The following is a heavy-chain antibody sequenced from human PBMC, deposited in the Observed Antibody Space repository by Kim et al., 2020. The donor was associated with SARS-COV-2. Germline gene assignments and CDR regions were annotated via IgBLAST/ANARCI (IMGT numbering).Heavy chain of an antibody. D-gene: IGHD5-18*01. CDR2: IKSKTDGGTT. CDR1: GFTFSNAW. J-gene: IGHJ6*02. CDR3: TTDPRYSYGYYYYYGMDV. V-gene: IGHV3-15*01. Sequence: GGSLRLSCAASGFTFSNAWMSWVRQAPGKGLEWVGRIKSKTDGGTTDYAAPVKGRFTISRDDSKNTLYLQMNSLKTEDTAVYYCTTDPRYSYGYYYYYGMDVWGQGTTVTVSS.